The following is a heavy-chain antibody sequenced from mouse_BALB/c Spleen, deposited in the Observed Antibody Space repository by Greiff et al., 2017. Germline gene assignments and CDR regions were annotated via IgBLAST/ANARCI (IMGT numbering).Heavy chain of an antibody. J-gene: IGHJ4*01. V-gene: IGHV3-6*02. CDR3: APGLYAMDY. CDR2: ISYDGSN. Sequence: EVKLQQSGPGLVKPSQSLSLTCSVTGYSITSGYYWNWIRQFPGNKLEWMGYISYDGSNNYNPSLKNRISITRDTSKNQFFLKLNSVTTEDTATYYCAPGLYAMDYWGQGTSVTVSS. CDR1: GYSITSGYY.